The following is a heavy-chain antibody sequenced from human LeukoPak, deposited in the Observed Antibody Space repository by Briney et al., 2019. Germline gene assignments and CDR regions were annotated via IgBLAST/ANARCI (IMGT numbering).Heavy chain of an antibody. V-gene: IGHV3-23*01. J-gene: IGHJ4*02. CDR2: ISGSGGST. CDR1: GFTFSKYA. D-gene: IGHD3-16*01. CDR3: AKDPEYIGGAMEDY. Sequence: GGSLRLSCAASGFTFSKYAMRWVRQAPGKGLEWVSGISGSGGSTYYADSVKGRFTISRDNSKNTLYLQMNSLRAEDTAVYYCAKDPEYIGGAMEDYWGQGTLVTVSS.